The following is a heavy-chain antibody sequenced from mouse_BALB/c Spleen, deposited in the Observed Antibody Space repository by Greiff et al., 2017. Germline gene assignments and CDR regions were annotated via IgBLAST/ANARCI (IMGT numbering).Heavy chain of an antibody. D-gene: IGHD1-1*01. Sequence: VQLKESGPGLVKPSQSLSLTCSVTGYSITSGYYWNWIRQFPGNKLEWMGYISYDGSNNYNPSLKNRISITRDTSKNQFFLKLNSVTTEDTATYYCARVGDYYGSSSTFAYWGQGTLVTVSA. J-gene: IGHJ3*01. CDR2: ISYDGSN. CDR1: GYSITSGYY. CDR3: ARVGDYYGSSSTFAY. V-gene: IGHV3-6*02.